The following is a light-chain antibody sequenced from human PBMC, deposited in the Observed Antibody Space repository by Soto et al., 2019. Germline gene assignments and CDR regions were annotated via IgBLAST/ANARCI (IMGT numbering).Light chain of an antibody. CDR2: DVT. V-gene: IGLV2-14*01. J-gene: IGLJ1*01. CDR3: SSYTSSSTSYV. CDR1: SSDVGGYNY. Sequence: QSVLTQPASVSGSPGQSITISCTGTSSDVGGYNYVSWYQQHPGKAPKLMIYDVTNRPSGVSNRFSGSKSGNTASLTISGLQAEDEADYYCSSYTSSSTSYVIGTGTKVTVL.